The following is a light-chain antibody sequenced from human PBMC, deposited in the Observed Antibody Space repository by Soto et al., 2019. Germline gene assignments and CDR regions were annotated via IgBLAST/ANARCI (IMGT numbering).Light chain of an antibody. CDR1: SSDIGAYNF. Sequence: QSVLTQPASVSGSPGQSITISCTGTSSDIGAYNFVSWYQQHPGKAPKLMLYDVYIRPSGVSNRFSGSKSGNTASLTISGLQAEDEADYYFTSWTTSTTMIFGGGTKVSVL. CDR3: TSWTTSTTMI. V-gene: IGLV2-14*03. J-gene: IGLJ2*01. CDR2: DVY.